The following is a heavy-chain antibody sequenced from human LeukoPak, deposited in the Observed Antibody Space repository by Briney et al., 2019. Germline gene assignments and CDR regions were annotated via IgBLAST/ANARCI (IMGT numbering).Heavy chain of an antibody. J-gene: IGHJ4*02. CDR1: GFTFKTFG. D-gene: IGHD3-16*01. CDR3: AKGYGKNHFDS. Sequence: GGSLRLSCAASGFTFKTFGMHLVRQAPGKGLEWVAFIRYDGTIQYYADSVKGRFTISRDNSNNILYLQMNSLRAEDTAVYFCAKGYGKNHFDSWGQGTLVTVSS. V-gene: IGHV3-30*02. CDR2: IRYDGTIQ.